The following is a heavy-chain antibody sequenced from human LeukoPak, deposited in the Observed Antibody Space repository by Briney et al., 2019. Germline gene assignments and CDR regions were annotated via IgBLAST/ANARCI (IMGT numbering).Heavy chain of an antibody. J-gene: IGHJ4*02. CDR3: ARTTTPHYYGSGSYALGY. CDR2: ISSSSSTI. CDR1: GFSFSTYS. V-gene: IGHV3-48*02. D-gene: IGHD3-10*01. Sequence: GGSLRLSCAASGFSFSTYSMNWVRQAPGKGLEWVSYISSSSSTIYYADSVKGRFTISRDNAKNSLYLQMNSLRDEDTAVYYCARTTTPHYYGSGSYALGYWGQGTLVTVPS.